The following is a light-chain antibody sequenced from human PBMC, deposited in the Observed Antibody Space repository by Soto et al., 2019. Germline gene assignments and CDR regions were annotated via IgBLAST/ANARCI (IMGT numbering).Light chain of an antibody. CDR2: EVT. CDR1: SSDVGYYNY. CDR3: SSYTTAYTKV. J-gene: IGLJ3*02. Sequence: QSVLSQPASVSGSPGQSITISCTGTSSDVGYYNYVSWYQQHPGQAPKLMISEVTTRPSGVSDRFSGSKSGNTASLTISRLQAEDEAHYYCSSYTTAYTKVLGGGTKLTVL. V-gene: IGLV2-14*01.